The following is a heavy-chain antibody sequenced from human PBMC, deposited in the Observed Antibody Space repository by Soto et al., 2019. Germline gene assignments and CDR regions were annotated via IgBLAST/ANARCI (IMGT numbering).Heavy chain of an antibody. CDR2: ISSSSRYI. V-gene: IGHV3-21*01. CDR3: ARADREGGYRHTNYYYYGMDV. J-gene: IGHJ6*02. Sequence: GGSLRLSCAASGFTFSSYSMNWVRQAPGKGLEWVSSISSSSRYIYYADSVKGRFTISRDNAKNSLYLQMNSLRAEDTAVYYCARADREGGYRHTNYYYYGMDVWGQGTTVTVPS. D-gene: IGHD3-22*01. CDR1: GFTFSSYS.